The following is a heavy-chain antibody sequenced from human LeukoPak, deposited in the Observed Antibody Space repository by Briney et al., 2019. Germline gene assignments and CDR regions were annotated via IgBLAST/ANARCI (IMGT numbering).Heavy chain of an antibody. J-gene: IGHJ4*02. CDR1: GGSISGSF. CDR3: ARGSGYVSYPFDY. CDR2: VYYSGST. D-gene: IGHD1-26*01. Sequence: PSETLSLTCAVYGGSISGSFWSWIRQPPGKGLEWIGYVYYSGSTSYNPSLKSRVTISVDTSKNQFSLKLSSVTAADTAVYYCARGSGYVSYPFDYWGQGTLVTVSS. V-gene: IGHV4-59*08.